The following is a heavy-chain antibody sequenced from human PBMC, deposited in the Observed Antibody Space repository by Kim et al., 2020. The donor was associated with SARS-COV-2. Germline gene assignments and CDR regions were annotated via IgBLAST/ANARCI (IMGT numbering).Heavy chain of an antibody. CDR3: ARARITMIVVDAFDI. V-gene: IGHV4-31*02. Sequence: PAHKSRVTKSVDTSKNQFSLKLSSVTAADTAVYYCARARITMIVVDAFDIWGQGTMVTVSS. J-gene: IGHJ3*02. D-gene: IGHD3-22*01.